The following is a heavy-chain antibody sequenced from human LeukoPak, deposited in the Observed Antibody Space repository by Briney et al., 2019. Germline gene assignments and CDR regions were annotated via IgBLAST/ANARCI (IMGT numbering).Heavy chain of an antibody. D-gene: IGHD4-11*01. CDR1: GFTFRSYC. Sequence: SGGSLGLSCAASGFTFRSYCMNWVRQAPGKGLEWVSSISSSSRYIYYADSVKGRFTISRDNAKNSLYLQMSSLRAEDTAVYYCTRVEETATTAAIIRKYSYYYYYMDVWGKGNTVTVSS. CDR2: ISSSSRYI. V-gene: IGHV3-21*01. CDR3: TRVEETATTAAIIRKYSYYYYYMDV. J-gene: IGHJ6*03.